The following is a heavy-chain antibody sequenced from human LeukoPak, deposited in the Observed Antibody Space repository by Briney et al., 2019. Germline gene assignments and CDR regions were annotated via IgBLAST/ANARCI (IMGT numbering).Heavy chain of an antibody. J-gene: IGHJ4*02. CDR2: MNPNSGNT. V-gene: IGHV1-8*01. Sequence: ASVKVSCKASGYTFTSYDINWVRQATGQGLEWMGWMNPNSGNTGYAQRFQGRVTMTRNTSISTAYMELSSLRSEDTAVYYCASNVDTAMVTLNYWGQGTLVTVSS. D-gene: IGHD5-18*01. CDR1: GYTFTSYD. CDR3: ASNVDTAMVTLNY.